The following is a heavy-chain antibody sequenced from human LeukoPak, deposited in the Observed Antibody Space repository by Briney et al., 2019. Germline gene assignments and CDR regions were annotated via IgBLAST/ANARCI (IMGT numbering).Heavy chain of an antibody. CDR2: IYPGDSDT. J-gene: IGHJ4*02. V-gene: IGHV5-51*01. Sequence: GEPLQISCKGSGSRFTNYWITGVRQMPGKGLEWMGIIYPGDSDTRYSPSFQGQVTISVDKSISTAYLQWSSLKASDTAMYYCARLGPAPPPSSSFFDYWGQGTLVTVSS. CDR1: GSRFTNYW. D-gene: IGHD6-6*01. CDR3: ARLGPAPPPSSSFFDY.